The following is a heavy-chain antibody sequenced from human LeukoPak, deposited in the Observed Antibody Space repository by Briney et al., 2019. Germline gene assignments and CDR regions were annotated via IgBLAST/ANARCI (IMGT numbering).Heavy chain of an antibody. Sequence: GGSLRLSCAASGFTFSSYSMNWVRQAPGKGLEWVSSISSSSSYIYYADSVKGRFTISRDNAKNSLYLQMNSLRAEDTAVYYCARVWQDYSGVDYWGQGTLVTVS. J-gene: IGHJ4*02. CDR1: GFTFSSYS. CDR2: ISSSSSYI. V-gene: IGHV3-21*01. D-gene: IGHD2-21*01. CDR3: ARVWQDYSGVDY.